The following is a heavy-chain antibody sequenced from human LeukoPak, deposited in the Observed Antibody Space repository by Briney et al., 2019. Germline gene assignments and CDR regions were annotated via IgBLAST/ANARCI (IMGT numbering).Heavy chain of an antibody. CDR2: IYYSGKT. D-gene: IGHD6-13*01. Sequence: TXSGGSISSXXXXWSRQPPGKXXXGXGDIYYSGKTNYNTSLTRRGTISVDTSKNQFSLRLSSVTAADTAIYYCARGMSIASGGNYCYFDLWGRGTLVTVSS. CDR3: ARGMSIASGGNYCYFDL. V-gene: IGHV4-59*01. J-gene: IGHJ2*01. CDR1: GGSISSXX.